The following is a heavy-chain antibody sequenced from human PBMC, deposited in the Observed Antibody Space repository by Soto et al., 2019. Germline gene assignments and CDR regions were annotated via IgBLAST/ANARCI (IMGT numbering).Heavy chain of an antibody. CDR2: IYYSGST. CDR3: ARDMFRGAGLGMDV. J-gene: IGHJ6*02. CDR1: GGSISRGDYY. Sequence: SEALSLTCTVSGGSISRGDYYWSWILQPPGKRLEWIGYIYYSGSTYYNPSLKSRVTISVDTSKNQFSLKLSSVTAADTAVYYCARDMFRGAGLGMDVWGQGTAVTVSS. D-gene: IGHD3-10*01. V-gene: IGHV4-30-4*01.